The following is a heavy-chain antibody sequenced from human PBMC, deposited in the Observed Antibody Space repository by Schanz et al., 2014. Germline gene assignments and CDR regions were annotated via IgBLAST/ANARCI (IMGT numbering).Heavy chain of an antibody. D-gene: IGHD3-16*01. J-gene: IGHJ2*01. V-gene: IGHV1-18*01. CDR3: VRVPSRDVSCAL. CDR1: GYTFTDYG. CDR2: IRPDNGHT. Sequence: QVQLVQSGGEMKKPGASVKVYCKASGYTFTDYGLSWVRQAPGQGREWLGWIRPDNGHTTYSQKVRDRVIFTTDTTAITGYMELRSLRSDDTAHYYCVRVPSRDVSCALWGRGPLVTVSS.